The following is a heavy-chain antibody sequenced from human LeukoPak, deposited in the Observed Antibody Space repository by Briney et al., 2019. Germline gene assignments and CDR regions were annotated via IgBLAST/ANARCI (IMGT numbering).Heavy chain of an antibody. D-gene: IGHD2-15*01. CDR1: GFTFSSYW. J-gene: IGHJ4*02. Sequence: GGSLRLSCAASGFTFSSYWMSWVRQAPGKGLEWVAKIKQDGSEKYYADSVKGRFTISRDNAKSSLYLQMNSLRAEDTAVYYSASCSGGSCYYDYWGQGTLVTVSS. V-gene: IGHV3-7*01. CDR2: IKQDGSEK. CDR3: ASCSGGSCYYDY.